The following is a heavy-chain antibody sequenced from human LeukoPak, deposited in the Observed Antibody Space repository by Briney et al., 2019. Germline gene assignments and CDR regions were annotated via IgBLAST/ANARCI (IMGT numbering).Heavy chain of an antibody. V-gene: IGHV1-2*02. Sequence: ASVKVSCKASGYTFTGYYIHWVRQAPGQGLEWMAWINPNSGGTNYAQKFQGRVTMTRDTSITTAYMELSRLRSDDTAVYYCARVYSGSYYGYWGQGTLVTVSS. CDR1: GYTFTGYY. J-gene: IGHJ4*02. D-gene: IGHD1-26*01. CDR2: INPNSGGT. CDR3: ARVYSGSYYGY.